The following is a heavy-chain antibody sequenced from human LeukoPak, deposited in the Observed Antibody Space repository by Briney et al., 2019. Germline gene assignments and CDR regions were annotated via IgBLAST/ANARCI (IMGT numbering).Heavy chain of an antibody. CDR2: INVNSGGT. CDR1: GYTFTAYY. Sequence: ASVTVSCKASGYTFTAYYMHWVRQAPGQGLKWMGWINVNSGGTNFAQKFQGGVTMTRDTSISTAYMELSRLRSGDTAVYYCARDRGQIGGNAYAAYDIWGQGTMVTVSS. D-gene: IGHD4-23*01. CDR3: ARDRGQIGGNAYAAYDI. V-gene: IGHV1-2*02. J-gene: IGHJ3*02.